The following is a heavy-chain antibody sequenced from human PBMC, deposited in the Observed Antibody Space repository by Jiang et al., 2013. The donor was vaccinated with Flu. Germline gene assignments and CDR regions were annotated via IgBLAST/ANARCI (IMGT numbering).Heavy chain of an antibody. Sequence: VRQAPGKGLEWVANIKQDGSEKYYVDSVKGRFTISRDNAKNSLYLQMNSLRAEDTAVYYCARVVSGQLVRKYYFDYWGQGTLVTVSS. CDR2: IKQDGSEK. CDR3: ARVVSGQLVRKYYFDY. J-gene: IGHJ4*02. V-gene: IGHV3-7*03. D-gene: IGHD6-6*01.